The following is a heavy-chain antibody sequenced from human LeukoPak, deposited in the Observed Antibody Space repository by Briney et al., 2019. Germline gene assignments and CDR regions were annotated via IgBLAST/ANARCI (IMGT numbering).Heavy chain of an antibody. CDR3: AKAYGDYGGMDV. CDR2: ISYDGSNK. J-gene: IGHJ6*02. Sequence: GGSLRLSCAASGFTFSSYGMHWVRQAPGKGLEWVAVISYDGSNKYYADSVKGRFTISRDNSKNTLYLQMNSLRAEDTAVYYCAKAYGDYGGMDVWGQGTTVTVSS. V-gene: IGHV3-30*18. CDR1: GFTFSSYG. D-gene: IGHD4-17*01.